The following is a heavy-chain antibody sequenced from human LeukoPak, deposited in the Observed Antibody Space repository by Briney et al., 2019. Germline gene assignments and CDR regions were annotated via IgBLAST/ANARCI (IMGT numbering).Heavy chain of an antibody. CDR1: GGTFSSYA. CDR2: IIPILGIA. Sequence: SVKVSCKASGGTFSSYAISWVRQAPGQGLEWMGRIIPILGIANYAQKFQGRVTITADKSTSTAYMELSSLRSEDTAVYYCAIELLSLRRDAFDIWGQGTMVTVSS. CDR3: AIELLSLRRDAFDI. J-gene: IGHJ3*02. V-gene: IGHV1-69*04. D-gene: IGHD1-26*01.